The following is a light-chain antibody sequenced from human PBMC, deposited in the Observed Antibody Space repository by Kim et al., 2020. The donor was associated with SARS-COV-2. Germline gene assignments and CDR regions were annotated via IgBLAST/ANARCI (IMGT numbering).Light chain of an antibody. V-gene: IGLV1-40*01. CDR2: GNS. CDR3: QSYDSSLSGSV. J-gene: IGLJ3*02. CDR1: STSSGAGYD. Sequence: GVTSRSTGGSTSSGAGYDVHGYQQVPGTAPKLLIYGNSNRPSGVPDRFSGSKSGTSASLAITGLQAEDEADYYCQSYDSSLSGSVFGGGTKLTVL.